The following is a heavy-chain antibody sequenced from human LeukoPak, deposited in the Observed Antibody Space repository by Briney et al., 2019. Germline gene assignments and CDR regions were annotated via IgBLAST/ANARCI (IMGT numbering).Heavy chain of an antibody. CDR1: GGSISSSSYY. CDR3: ASLYSGYALGDY. J-gene: IGHJ4*02. V-gene: IGHV4-39*01. D-gene: IGHD5-12*01. Sequence: SETLSLTCTVSGGSISSSSYYWGWIRQPPGTGLEWIGSIYYSGSTYYNPSLKSRVTISVDTSKNQFSLKLSSVTAADTAVYYCASLYSGYALGDYWGQGTLVTVSS. CDR2: IYYSGST.